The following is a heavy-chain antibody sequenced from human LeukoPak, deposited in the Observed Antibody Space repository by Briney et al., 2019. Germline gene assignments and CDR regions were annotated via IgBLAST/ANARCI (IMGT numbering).Heavy chain of an antibody. CDR3: ARGGLANDY. CDR1: GFTVSSNY. V-gene: IGHV4-34*01. D-gene: IGHD4/OR15-4a*01. Sequence: GSLRLSCAASGFTVSSNYMSWVRQAPGKGLEWIGEINHSGSTNYNPSLKSRVTISVDTSKNQFSLKLSSVTAADTAVYYCARGGLANDYWGQGTLVTVSS. CDR2: INHSGST. J-gene: IGHJ4*02.